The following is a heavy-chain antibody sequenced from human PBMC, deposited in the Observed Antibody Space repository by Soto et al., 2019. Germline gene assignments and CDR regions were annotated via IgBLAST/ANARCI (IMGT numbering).Heavy chain of an antibody. Sequence: EVQLVESGGGLVQPGGSLRLSCSASGFTFSSYAMHWVRQAPGKGLEYVSAISSNGGSTYYADSVKGRFTISRDNSKNTLYLQMSSLRAEDTAVYYCVIQDYVWGSYRQDYYYYGMDVWGQGTTVTVSS. CDR2: ISSNGGST. V-gene: IGHV3-64D*06. D-gene: IGHD3-16*02. CDR1: GFTFSSYA. J-gene: IGHJ6*02. CDR3: VIQDYVWGSYRQDYYYYGMDV.